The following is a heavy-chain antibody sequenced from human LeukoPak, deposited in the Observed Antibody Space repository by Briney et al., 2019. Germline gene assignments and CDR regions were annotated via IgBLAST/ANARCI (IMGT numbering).Heavy chain of an antibody. D-gene: IGHD6-19*01. CDR1: GGSISSSSYY. V-gene: IGHV4-39*01. CDR3: ARRDLSRRLGYAFDI. CDR2: IYYSGST. Sequence: SETLSLTCTVSGGSISSSSYYWGWIRQPPGKGLEWIGSIYYSGSTYYNPSLKSRVTISVDTSKNQFSLKLSSVTAADTAVYYCARRDLSRRLGYAFDIWGQGTMVTVSS. J-gene: IGHJ3*02.